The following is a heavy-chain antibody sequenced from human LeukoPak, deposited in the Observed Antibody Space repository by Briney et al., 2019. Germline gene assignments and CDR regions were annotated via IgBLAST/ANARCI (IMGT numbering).Heavy chain of an antibody. D-gene: IGHD3-10*01. Sequence: PSETLSLTCTVSGCSISSYYWSWIRQPPGKGLEWIGYIYYSGSTNYNPSLKSRVTISVDTSKNQFSLKLSSVTAADTAVYYCAGDAHYYCSGTYSDYFDYWGQGTLVTVSS. J-gene: IGHJ4*02. V-gene: IGHV4-59*12. CDR3: AGDAHYYCSGTYSDYFDY. CDR1: GCSISSYY. CDR2: IYYSGST.